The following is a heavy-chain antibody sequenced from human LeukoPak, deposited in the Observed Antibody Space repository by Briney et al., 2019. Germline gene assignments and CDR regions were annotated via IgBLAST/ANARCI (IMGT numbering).Heavy chain of an antibody. D-gene: IGHD4-17*01. CDR1: GGSISSGGYS. CDR3: ARGYGDYDY. J-gene: IGHJ4*02. Sequence: PSETLSLTCAVSGGSISSGGYSWGWIRQPPGKGLEWIGYIYHSGSTYYNPSLKSRVTISVDRSKNQFSLKLSSVTAADTAVYYCARGYGDYDYWGQGTLVTVSS. CDR2: IYHSGST. V-gene: IGHV4-30-2*01.